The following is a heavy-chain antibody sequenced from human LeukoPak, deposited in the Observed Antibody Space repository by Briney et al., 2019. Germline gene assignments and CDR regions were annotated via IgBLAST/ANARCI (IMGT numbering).Heavy chain of an antibody. CDR2: IIPIFGTA. CDR1: GGTSSSYA. V-gene: IGHV1-69*13. Sequence: ASVKVSCKASGGTSSSYAISWVRQAPGQGLEWMGGIIPIFGTANYAQKFQGRVTITADESTSTAYMELSSLRSEDTAVYYCAVTGINSSSWSKGYYYGMDVWGQGTTVTVSS. CDR3: AVTGINSSSWSKGYYYGMDV. J-gene: IGHJ6*02. D-gene: IGHD6-13*01.